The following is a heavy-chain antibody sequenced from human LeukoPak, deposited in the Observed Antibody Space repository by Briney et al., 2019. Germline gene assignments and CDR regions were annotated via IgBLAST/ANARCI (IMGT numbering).Heavy chain of an antibody. CDR3: ARDWKESHSPYYMDI. Sequence: GGSLRLSCAASGFTFDAFGMQWVRQAPGKGLEWLAFISPDGINKKYADSLKGRFTISRDNSEETLYLQVDDLRVEDTGVHICARDWKESHSPYYMDIWGRGTTVIVSS. CDR1: GFTFDAFG. J-gene: IGHJ6*03. CDR2: ISPDGINK. D-gene: IGHD1-1*01. V-gene: IGHV3-33*05.